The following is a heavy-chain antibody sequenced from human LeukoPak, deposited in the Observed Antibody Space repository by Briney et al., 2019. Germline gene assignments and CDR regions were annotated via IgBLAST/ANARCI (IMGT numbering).Heavy chain of an antibody. CDR3: TTRIAAAGTYVDY. CDR2: ISNDGSNL. D-gene: IGHD6-13*01. Sequence: PGRSLRLSCAASGFIFSNFGMHWVRQAPGKGLEWVTVISNDGSNLYYADSVKGRFTISRDNSKNTLYLQMNSLKTEDTAVYYCTTRIAAAGTYVDYWGQGTLVTVSS. CDR1: GFIFSNFG. V-gene: IGHV3-30*03. J-gene: IGHJ4*02.